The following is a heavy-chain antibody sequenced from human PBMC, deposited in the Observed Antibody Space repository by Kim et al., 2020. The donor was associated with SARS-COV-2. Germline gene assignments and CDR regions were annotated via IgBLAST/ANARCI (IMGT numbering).Heavy chain of an antibody. CDR1: GLTVSSSH. J-gene: IGHJ4*02. D-gene: IGHD1-26*01. CDR3: ARGFDRAKSGY. V-gene: IGHV3-53*01. Sequence: GGSLRLSCAASGLTVSSSHMTWARQAPGKGLEWVSVIYTNDRTFYADSVKGRFSISRDDSKNTVYLQMNNLRADDTAVYFCARGFDRAKSGYWGRGTLVTVSS. CDR2: IYTNDRT.